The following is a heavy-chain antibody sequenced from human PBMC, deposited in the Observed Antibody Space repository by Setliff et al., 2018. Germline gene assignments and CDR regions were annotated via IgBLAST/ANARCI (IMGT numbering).Heavy chain of an antibody. D-gene: IGHD1-26*01. CDR1: SLSVSSGYF. CDR3: ARVPALGGMVGTHGIDY. J-gene: IGHJ4*02. V-gene: IGHV4-38-2*01. CDR2: MYHGGTT. Sequence: TSETLSLTCAVSSLSVSSGYFWGWIRQTPGKGLEWIGCMYHGGTTHYNPSLKSRVTISLDTSRNEFSLKLTSVTAADTAVYYCARVPALGGMVGTHGIDYWGQGTLVTVSS.